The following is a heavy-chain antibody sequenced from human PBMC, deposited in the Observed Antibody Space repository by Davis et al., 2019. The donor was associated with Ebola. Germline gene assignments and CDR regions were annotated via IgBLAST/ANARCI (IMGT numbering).Heavy chain of an antibody. CDR2: IYDHST. D-gene: IGHD3-10*01. J-gene: IGHJ6*02. Sequence: GESLKISCAASGFTVSSNHMSWVRQAPGKGLEWVSVIYDHSTAYADSVRGRFIISRDNSKNTLYLQMNSLRAEDTALYYCAKLNYYGSGSYSELFYVMDVWGQGTTVTVSS. CDR3: AKLNYYGSGSYSELFYVMDV. V-gene: IGHV3-53*01. CDR1: GFTVSSNH.